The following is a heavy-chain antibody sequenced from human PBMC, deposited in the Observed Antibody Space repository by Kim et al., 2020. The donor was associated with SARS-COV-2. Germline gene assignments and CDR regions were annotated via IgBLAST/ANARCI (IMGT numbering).Heavy chain of an antibody. V-gene: IGHV1-8*01. Sequence: TGYAQKFQGRVTMTRNTSISTAYMELSSLRSEDTAVYYCARGLSHDWFDPWGQGTLVTVSS. J-gene: IGHJ5*02. CDR3: ARGLSHDWFDP. CDR2: T.